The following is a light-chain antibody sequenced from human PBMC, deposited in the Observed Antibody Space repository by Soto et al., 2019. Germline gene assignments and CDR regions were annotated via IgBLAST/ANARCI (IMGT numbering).Light chain of an antibody. CDR1: QSVSSY. Sequence: EIVLTQSPATLSLSPGDRATLSCRASQSVSSYLAWYQQKPGQAPRLLIYDASNRATGIPARFSGSGSGTDFTLTISSLEPEDFAVYNCQQRSNWPPGITFGPGTKVDIK. CDR3: QQRSNWPPGIT. CDR2: DAS. V-gene: IGKV3-11*01. J-gene: IGKJ3*01.